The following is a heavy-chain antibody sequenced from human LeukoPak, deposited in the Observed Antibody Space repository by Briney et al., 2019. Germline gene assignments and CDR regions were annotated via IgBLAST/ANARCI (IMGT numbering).Heavy chain of an antibody. Sequence: RGSLRLSCTASKFTFSHYGMQWVRKAPGKGLEWVAVISSDGSIKVYADSVKGRFTLSRDNSINTVDLQMNSLRAEDTAVYYCVKEYHSRGFGAYFDYWGQGTLVTVSS. CDR1: KFTFSHYG. CDR3: VKEYHSRGFGAYFDY. D-gene: IGHD3-3*01. J-gene: IGHJ4*02. V-gene: IGHV3-30*18. CDR2: ISSDGSIK.